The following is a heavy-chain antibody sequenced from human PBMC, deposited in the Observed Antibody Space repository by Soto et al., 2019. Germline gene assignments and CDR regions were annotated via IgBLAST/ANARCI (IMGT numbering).Heavy chain of an antibody. CDR1: GGTFSSYA. CDR2: IIPIFGTA. D-gene: IGHD2-2*01. CDR3: ARDHCISTSCYENWFDP. J-gene: IGHJ5*02. Sequence: GASVKVSCKASGGTFSSYAISWVRQAPGQGLEWMGGIIPIFGTANYAQKFQGRVTITADESTSTAYMELSSLRSEDTAVYYCARDHCISTSCYENWFDPWGQGTLVTVSS. V-gene: IGHV1-69*13.